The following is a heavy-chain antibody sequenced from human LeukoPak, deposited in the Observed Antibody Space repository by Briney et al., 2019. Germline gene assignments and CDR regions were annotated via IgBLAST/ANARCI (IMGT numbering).Heavy chain of an antibody. Sequence: GGSLRLSCAASGFIFSSYSMNWVRQAPGKGLEWVSLISGDGGSTYYADSVKGRFTISRDNTKNSLYLQMNSLRTEDTALYYCASGYGMDVWGQGTTVTVSS. D-gene: IGHD1-26*01. CDR3: ASGYGMDV. CDR1: GFIFSSYS. J-gene: IGHJ6*02. CDR2: ISGDGGST. V-gene: IGHV3-43*02.